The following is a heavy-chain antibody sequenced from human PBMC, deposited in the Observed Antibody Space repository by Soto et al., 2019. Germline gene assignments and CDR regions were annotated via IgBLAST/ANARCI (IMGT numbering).Heavy chain of an antibody. CDR2: IYWDDDK. CDR3: AHTVYDILTGYSMDV. D-gene: IGHD3-9*01. J-gene: IGHJ6*02. CDR1: GFSLSTSGVG. Sequence: QITLKESGPTLVKPTQTLTLTCTFSGFSLSTSGVGVGWIRQPPGKALEWLALIYWDDDKRYSPSLKSRLTITKDTSKNQVVLTMTNMNPVDTATYYCAHTVYDILTGYSMDVWGQGTTVTVSS. V-gene: IGHV2-5*02.